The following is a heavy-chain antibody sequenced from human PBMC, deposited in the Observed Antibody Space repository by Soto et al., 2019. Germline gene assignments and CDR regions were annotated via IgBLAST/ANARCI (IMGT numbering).Heavy chain of an antibody. D-gene: IGHD1-1*01. CDR3: ASMLDHYYFDY. CDR2: INAGNGNT. CDR1: GYTFTGYA. Sequence: ASVKVSCKASGYTFTGYAMHWVRQAPGQRLEWMGWINAGNGNTKYSQKFQGRVTITRDTSASTAYMELSSLRSEDTTVYYCASMLDHYYFDYWGQGTLVTVSS. J-gene: IGHJ4*02. V-gene: IGHV1-3*01.